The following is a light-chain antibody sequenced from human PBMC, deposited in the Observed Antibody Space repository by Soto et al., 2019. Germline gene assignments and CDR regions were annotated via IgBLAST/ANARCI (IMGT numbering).Light chain of an antibody. J-gene: IGKJ1*01. Sequence: EIVLTQSPGTLSLSPGERATLSCRASQSVSSSYLAWYQQKPGQAPRLLIYGASSRATGIPDRFSGSGSGTDFTLTISRLEPEDFAVYYCQQYNDWPRTFGHGT. CDR3: QQYNDWPRT. CDR1: QSVSSSY. V-gene: IGKV3-20*01. CDR2: GAS.